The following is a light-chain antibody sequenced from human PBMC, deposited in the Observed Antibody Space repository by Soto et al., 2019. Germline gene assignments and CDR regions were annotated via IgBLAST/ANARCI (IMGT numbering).Light chain of an antibody. CDR2: GAS. V-gene: IGKV3-20*01. J-gene: IGKJ2*01. Sequence: EIVLTQSPGTLSLSPGERATLSCRASQGVSRNYLAWYQQKPGQAPRLLMSGASSRATGIPDRFSGSGXGTDFSLIISRLEPEDSAVYYCQQYAGTPRTFGQGTKLEIK. CDR1: QGVSRNY. CDR3: QQYAGTPRT.